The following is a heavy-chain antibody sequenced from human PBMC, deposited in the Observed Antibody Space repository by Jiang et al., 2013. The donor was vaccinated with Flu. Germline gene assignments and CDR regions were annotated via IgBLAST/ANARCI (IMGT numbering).Heavy chain of an antibody. Sequence: GLVKPSETLSLTCTVSGYSISSGYYWGWIRQPPGKGLEWIGSIYHSGSTYYNPSLKSRVTISVDTSKNQFSLKLSSVTAADTAVYYCASGAAAGPRWFDPWGQGTLVTVSS. D-gene: IGHD6-13*01. CDR3: ASGAAAGPRWFDP. CDR1: GYSISSGYY. J-gene: IGHJ5*02. CDR2: IYHSGST. V-gene: IGHV4-38-2*02.